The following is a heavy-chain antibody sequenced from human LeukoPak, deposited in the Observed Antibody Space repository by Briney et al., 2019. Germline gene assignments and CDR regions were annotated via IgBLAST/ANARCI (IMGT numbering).Heavy chain of an antibody. CDR2: ISKSGRDI. D-gene: IGHD6-13*01. CDR1: GFIFDTYA. V-gene: IGHV3-21*01. Sequence: GGSLRLSCAASGFIFDTYAMNWVRRAPGKGLEWVSSISKSGRDIYYADSVKGRFTISRDNAKNSLYLQMNSLRAEDTAVYYCARVSEIAAAGTVDYWGQGTLVTVSS. J-gene: IGHJ4*02. CDR3: ARVSEIAAAGTVDY.